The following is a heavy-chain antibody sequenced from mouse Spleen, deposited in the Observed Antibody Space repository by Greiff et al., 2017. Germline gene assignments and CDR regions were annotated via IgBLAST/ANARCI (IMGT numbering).Heavy chain of an antibody. D-gene: IGHD2-14*01. J-gene: IGHJ2*01. V-gene: IGHV1-66*01. CDR1: GYSFTSYY. CDR3: AREAYYRYDADPY. CDR2: IFPGSGNT. Sequence: VQLQQSGPELVKPGASVKISCKASGYSFTSYYIHWVKQRPGQGLEWIGWIFPGSGNTKYNEKFKGKATLTADTSSSTAYMQLSSLTSEDSAVYFCAREAYYRYDADPYWGQGTTLTVSS.